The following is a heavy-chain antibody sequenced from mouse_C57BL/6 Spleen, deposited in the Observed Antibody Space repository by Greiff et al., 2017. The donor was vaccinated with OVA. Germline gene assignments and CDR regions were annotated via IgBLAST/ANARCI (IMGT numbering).Heavy chain of an antibody. CDR2: IFPGSGST. CDR1: GYTFTDYY. Sequence: QVQLKESGPELVKPGASVKISCKASGYTFTDYYINWVKQRPGQGLEWIGWIFPGSGSTYYNEKFKGKATLTVDKSSSTAYMLLSSLTSEDSAVYFCASYYYGSPFDYWGQGTTLTVSS. J-gene: IGHJ2*01. D-gene: IGHD1-1*01. CDR3: ASYYYGSPFDY. V-gene: IGHV1-75*01.